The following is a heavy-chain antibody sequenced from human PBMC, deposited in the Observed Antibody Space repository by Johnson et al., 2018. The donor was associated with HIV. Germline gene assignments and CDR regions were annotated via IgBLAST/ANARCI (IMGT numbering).Heavy chain of an antibody. CDR3: ARERARQELGLDGAFDI. Sequence: VQLVESGGGLIQPWGSLRLSCAASGFTVSSNYMSWVRQAPGKGLEWVSVIYSGGSTYYADSMKGRFTISRDNSKNTLYLQMNSLRAEDTAVYYCARERARQELGLDGAFDIWVQGTTVSVSS. CDR2: IYSGGST. J-gene: IGHJ3*02. D-gene: IGHD6-13*01. V-gene: IGHV3-53*01. CDR1: GFTVSSNY.